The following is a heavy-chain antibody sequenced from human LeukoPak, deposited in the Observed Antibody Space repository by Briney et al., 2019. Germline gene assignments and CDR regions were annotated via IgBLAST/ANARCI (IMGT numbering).Heavy chain of an antibody. CDR2: INSDGSST. D-gene: IGHD6-13*01. Sequence: GGSLRLSCAASGFIFRSYWMHWVRQAPGKGPAWVSRINSDGSSTRDADSVKGRFTISRDNSKNTLYLQMNSLRDDDTAVYYCVRGVGVSRFNYLDSWGQGTLVIVSS. J-gene: IGHJ4*02. CDR1: GFIFRSYW. CDR3: VRGVGVSRFNYLDS. V-gene: IGHV3-74*01.